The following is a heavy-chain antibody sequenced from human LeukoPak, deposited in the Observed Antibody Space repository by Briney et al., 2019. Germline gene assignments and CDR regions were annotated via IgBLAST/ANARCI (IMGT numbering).Heavy chain of an antibody. V-gene: IGHV1-18*01. CDR2: ISAYNGNT. J-gene: IGHJ6*03. CDR1: GYTFTSYG. Sequence: ASVKVSCKASGYTFTSYGISWVRQAPGQGLEWMGWISAYNGNTNYAQKLQGRVTMTTDTSTSTAYMELRSLRSDDTAVYYCARVTDYYDSSGYPPGYYYYMDVWGKGTTVTISS. CDR3: ARVTDYYDSSGYPPGYYYYMDV. D-gene: IGHD3-22*01.